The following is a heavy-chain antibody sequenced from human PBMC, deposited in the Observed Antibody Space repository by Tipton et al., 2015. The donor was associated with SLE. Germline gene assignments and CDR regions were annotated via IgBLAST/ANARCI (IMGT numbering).Heavy chain of an antibody. J-gene: IGHJ6*03. CDR2: ISSSGSTI. CDR3: ARVYCSSTSCYGYYYMDV. Sequence: SLRLSCAASGFTLSDYYMSWIRQAPGKGLEWVSYISSSGSTIYYADSVKGRFTISRDNAKNSLYLQMNSLRAEDTAVYYCARVYCSSTSCYGYYYMDVWGKGTTVTVSS. D-gene: IGHD2-2*01. CDR1: GFTLSDYY. V-gene: IGHV3-11*01.